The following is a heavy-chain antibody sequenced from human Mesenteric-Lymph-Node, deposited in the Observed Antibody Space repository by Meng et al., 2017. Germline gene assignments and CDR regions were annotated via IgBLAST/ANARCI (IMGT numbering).Heavy chain of an antibody. J-gene: IGHJ4*02. CDR3: AKGVPGYNHYFDY. CDR2: ISGSGGST. CDR1: GFTFSSYA. V-gene: IGHV3-23*01. Sequence: GESLKISCAASGFTFSSYAMSWVRQARGKGLEWVSAISGSGGSTFYAGSVKGRFTITRDNSKNTVYVQMNSLRGEDTAVYYCAKGVPGYNHYFDYWGQGTLVTVSS. D-gene: IGHD5-24*01.